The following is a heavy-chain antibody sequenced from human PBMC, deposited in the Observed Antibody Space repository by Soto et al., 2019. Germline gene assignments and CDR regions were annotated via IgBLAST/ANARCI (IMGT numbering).Heavy chain of an antibody. J-gene: IGHJ4*02. CDR2: ISAYNGNT. CDR1: GYTFTSYG. CDR3: AIAVAGWAFDY. Sequence: EASVKVSCKASGYTFTSYGISWVRQAPGQGLEWMGWISAYNGNTNYAQKLQGRVTMTTDTSTNTAYMELRSLRSDDTAVYYCAIAVAGWAFDYWGQGTLVTVSS. V-gene: IGHV1-18*01. D-gene: IGHD6-19*01.